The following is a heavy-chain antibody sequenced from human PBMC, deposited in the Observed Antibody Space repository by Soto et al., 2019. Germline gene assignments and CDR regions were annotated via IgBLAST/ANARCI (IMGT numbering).Heavy chain of an antibody. CDR3: ARRARIGAQLWIPFDL. CDR2: VNPDSGNT. Sequence: ASVKVSCKASGYTFSSYDINWVRQAPGQGLEWMGWVNPDSGNTDYAQKFQGRVTMTRDFFKNTAYMELSSLRSEDTAVYYCARRARIGAQLWIPFDLWAQGSLVTVSS. CDR1: GYTFSSYD. D-gene: IGHD5-18*01. J-gene: IGHJ4*02. V-gene: IGHV1-8*01.